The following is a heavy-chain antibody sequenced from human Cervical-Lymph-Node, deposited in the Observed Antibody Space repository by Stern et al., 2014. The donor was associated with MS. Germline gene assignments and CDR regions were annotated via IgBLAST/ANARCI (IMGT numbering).Heavy chain of an antibody. CDR3: ASPLTATSVPFGYYGMDV. J-gene: IGHJ6*02. Sequence: VQLLESGAEVKKPGSSVKVSCKASGGTFSNYATSWVRPAPGQGLEWMGGIVPLFGKPNYAQKFQGRVTITADESTSTAYMDLSSLRSEDTAVYYCASPLTATSVPFGYYGMDVWGQGTTVTVS. CDR1: GGTFSNYA. CDR2: IVPLFGKP. V-gene: IGHV1-69*01. D-gene: IGHD4-17*01.